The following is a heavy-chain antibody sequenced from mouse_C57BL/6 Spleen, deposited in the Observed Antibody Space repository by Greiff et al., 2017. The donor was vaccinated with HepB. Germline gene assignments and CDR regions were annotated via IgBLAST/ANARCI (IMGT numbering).Heavy chain of an antibody. D-gene: IGHD1-1*01. J-gene: IGHJ1*03. V-gene: IGHV5-17*01. CDR2: ISSGSSTI. Sequence: EVQRVESGGGLVKPGGSLKLSCAASGFTFSDYGMHWVRQAPEKGLEWVAYISSGSSTIYYADTVKGRFTISRDNAKNTLFLQMTSLRSEDTAMYYCAREYYYGSLWYFDVWGTGTTVTVSS. CDR3: AREYYYGSLWYFDV. CDR1: GFTFSDYG.